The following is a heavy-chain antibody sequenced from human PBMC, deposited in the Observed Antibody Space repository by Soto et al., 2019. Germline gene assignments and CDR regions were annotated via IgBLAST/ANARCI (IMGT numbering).Heavy chain of an antibody. D-gene: IGHD1-26*01. J-gene: IGHJ6*03. V-gene: IGHV3-21*01. Sequence: EVQLVESGGGLVKPGGCLRLSCAASGFTFGSYSMNWVRQAPGKGLEWVSSISRSSSYIYYADSVKGRFTISRDNAKNSLYLQMNSLRAEDTAVYYCARDIGEEGHYYYYMDVWGKGTTVTVSS. CDR1: GFTFGSYS. CDR3: ARDIGEEGHYYYYMDV. CDR2: ISRSSSYI.